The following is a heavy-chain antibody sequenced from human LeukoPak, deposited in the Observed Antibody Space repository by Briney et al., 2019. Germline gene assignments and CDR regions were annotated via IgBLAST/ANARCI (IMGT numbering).Heavy chain of an antibody. D-gene: IGHD3-10*01. CDR1: GGSISSYY. V-gene: IGHV4-59*01. CDR2: IYYSGST. CDR3: ARLLWGGRGTLIDI. J-gene: IGHJ3*02. Sequence: SSETLSLTCTVSGGSISSYYWSWIRQPPGKGLEWIGYIYYSGSTNYNPSLKSRVTISVDTSKNQFSLKLSSVTAADTAVYYCARLLWGGRGTLIDIWGQGTMVTVSS.